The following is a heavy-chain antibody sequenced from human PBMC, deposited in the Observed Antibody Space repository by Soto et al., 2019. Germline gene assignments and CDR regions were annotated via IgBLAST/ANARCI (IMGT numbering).Heavy chain of an antibody. CDR1: GYTFTSYG. J-gene: IGHJ6*02. D-gene: IGHD3-22*01. V-gene: IGHV1-18*01. CDR3: ARDRLHYYDSSGYYSENYYGMDV. CDR2: ISAYNGNT. Sequence: ASVKVSCKASGYTFTSYGISWVRQAPGQGLEWMGWISAYNGNTNYAQKLQGRVTMTTDTSTSTAYMELRSLRSDDTAVYYCARDRLHYYDSSGYYSENYYGMDVWGQGTTVTVS.